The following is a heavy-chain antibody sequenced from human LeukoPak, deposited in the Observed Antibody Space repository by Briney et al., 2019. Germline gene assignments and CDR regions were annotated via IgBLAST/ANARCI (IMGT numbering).Heavy chain of an antibody. J-gene: IGHJ4*02. Sequence: GGSLRLSCAASGFTFSSYAMSWVRQAPGKGLEWVSAISGSGGSTYYADSVKGRFTISRDNSKNTLYLQMNSLRAEDTAVYYCAKGRSALSGHIVVVTAIPKWGQGTLVTVSS. V-gene: IGHV3-23*01. CDR3: AKGRSALSGHIVVVTAIPK. CDR1: GFTFSSYA. CDR2: ISGSGGST. D-gene: IGHD2-21*02.